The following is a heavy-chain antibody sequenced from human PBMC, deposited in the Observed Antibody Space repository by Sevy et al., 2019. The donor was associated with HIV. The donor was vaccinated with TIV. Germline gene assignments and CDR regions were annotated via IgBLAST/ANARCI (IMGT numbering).Heavy chain of an antibody. CDR2: ISAYNGNT. D-gene: IGHD6-13*01. CDR3: ARHLGVAAAGTIDY. J-gene: IGHJ4*01. V-gene: IGHV1-18*01. Sequence: ASVKVSCKASGCTFTSYGISWVRQAPGQGLEWMGWISAYNGNTNYAQKLQGRVTMTTDTSTSTAYMELRSLRSDDTAVYYCARHLGVAAAGTIDYWGHGTLVTVSS. CDR1: GCTFTSYG.